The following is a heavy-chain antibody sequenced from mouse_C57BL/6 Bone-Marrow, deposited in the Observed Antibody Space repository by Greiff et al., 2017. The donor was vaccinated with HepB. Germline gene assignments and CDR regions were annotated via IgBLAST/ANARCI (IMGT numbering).Heavy chain of an antibody. CDR1: GFTFSSYA. CDR3: TRDRDYYGSSYPVYFDY. Sequence: DVQLVESGEGLVKPGGSLKLSCAASGFTFSSYAMSWVRQTPEKRLEWVAYISSGGDYIYYADTVKGRFTISRDNARNTLYLQMSSLKSEDTAMYYCTRDRDYYGSSYPVYFDYWGQGTTLTVSS. V-gene: IGHV5-9-1*02. D-gene: IGHD1-1*01. CDR2: ISSGGDYI. J-gene: IGHJ2*01.